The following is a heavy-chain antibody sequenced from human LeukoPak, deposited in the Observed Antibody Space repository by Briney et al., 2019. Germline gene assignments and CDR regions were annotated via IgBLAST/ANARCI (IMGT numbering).Heavy chain of an antibody. V-gene: IGHV3-7*01. Sequence: GGSLRLSCAASGFTFSSYWMSWVRQAPGKGLEWVANIKQDGSEKYYVDSVKGRFTISRDNAKNSLYLQMNSLRAEDTAVYYCAREQLGNYFDYWGQGTLDIVST. CDR2: IKQDGSEK. CDR1: GFTFSSYW. D-gene: IGHD6-13*01. J-gene: IGHJ4*02. CDR3: AREQLGNYFDY.